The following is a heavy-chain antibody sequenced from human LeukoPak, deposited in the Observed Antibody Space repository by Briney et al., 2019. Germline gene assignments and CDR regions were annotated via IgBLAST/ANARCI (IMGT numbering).Heavy chain of an antibody. D-gene: IGHD6-13*01. V-gene: IGHV4-59*01. Sequence: SETLSLTCTVSGGSISSYYWSWMRQPPGPGLEWIGYIYYSGSTNYNPSLKSRVTISVDTSKNQFSLKLSSVTAADTAVYYCARFGGSGSSWYFQSFDYWGQGTLVTVSS. CDR3: ARFGGSGSSWYFQSFDY. J-gene: IGHJ4*02. CDR1: GGSISSYY. CDR2: IYYSGST.